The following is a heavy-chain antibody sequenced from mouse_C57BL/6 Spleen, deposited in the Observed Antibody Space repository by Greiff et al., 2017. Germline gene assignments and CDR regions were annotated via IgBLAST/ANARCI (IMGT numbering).Heavy chain of an antibody. CDR3: ARTSLLWWAMDY. CDR2: INPNYGTT. CDR1: GYSFTDYN. Sequence: VQLQQSGPELVKPGASVKISCKASGYSFTDYNMNWVKQSNGKSLEWIGVINPNYGTTSSNQKFKGKATLTVDQSSSTAYMQLNSLTAEDSAVDYCARTSLLWWAMDYWGQGTSVTVSS. D-gene: IGHD2-13*01. V-gene: IGHV1-39*01. J-gene: IGHJ4*01.